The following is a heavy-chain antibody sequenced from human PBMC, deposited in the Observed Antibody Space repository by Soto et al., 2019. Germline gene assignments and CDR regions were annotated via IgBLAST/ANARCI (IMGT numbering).Heavy chain of an antibody. D-gene: IGHD3-16*01. V-gene: IGHV1-58*02. CDR3: ARVGLRGPLHKEDNYYYYYGMDV. Sequence: SVKVSCKASGFTFTSSAMQWVRQARGQRLEWIGWIVVVSGNTNYAQKFQDRVTITGDKSTSTAYMELSSLRSEDTAVYYCARVGLRGPLHKEDNYYYYYGMDVWGQGTTVTVSS. CDR2: IVVVSGNT. J-gene: IGHJ6*02. CDR1: GFTFTSSA.